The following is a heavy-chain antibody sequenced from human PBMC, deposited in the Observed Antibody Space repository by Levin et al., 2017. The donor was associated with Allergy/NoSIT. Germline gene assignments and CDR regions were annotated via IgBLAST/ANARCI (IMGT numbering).Heavy chain of an antibody. CDR2: IYYSGST. CDR3: ARGPPPYDILTGFHFDY. CDR1: GGSISSGDYY. Sequence: SQTLSLTCTVSGGSISSGDYYWSWIRQPPGKGLEWIGYIYYSGSTYYNPSLKSRVTISVDTSKNQFSLKLSSVTAADTAVYYCARGPPPYDILTGFHFDYWGQGTLVTVSS. D-gene: IGHD3-9*01. J-gene: IGHJ4*02. V-gene: IGHV4-30-4*01.